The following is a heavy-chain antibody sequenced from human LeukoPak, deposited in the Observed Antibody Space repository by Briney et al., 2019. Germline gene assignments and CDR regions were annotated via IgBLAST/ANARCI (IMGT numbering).Heavy chain of an antibody. CDR3: ARDYRGIDY. CDR2: IYYSGST. Sequence: SETLSLTCTVSGGSIRSYYWSWIRQPPGKGLEWIGYIYYSGSTNYNPSLKSRVTISVDTSKNQFSLKLSSVTAADTAVYYCARDYRGIDYWGQGTLVTVSS. V-gene: IGHV4-59*01. D-gene: IGHD1-26*01. CDR1: GGSIRSYY. J-gene: IGHJ4*02.